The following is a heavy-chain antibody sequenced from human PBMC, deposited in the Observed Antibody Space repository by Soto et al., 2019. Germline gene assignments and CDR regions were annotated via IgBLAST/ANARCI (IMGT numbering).Heavy chain of an antibody. J-gene: IGHJ6*02. CDR2: ISAYNGNT. Sequence: ASVKVSCKASGYTFTSYSISWVRQAPGQGLEWMGWISAYNGNTNYAQKLQGRLTMTTDASTSIAYMDLRSLRSEDTAVYYCARSLYSGSWFQRGNYYYYCGMYVWGQGTTVTVSS. D-gene: IGHD6-13*01. CDR3: ARSLYSGSWFQRGNYYYYCGMYV. CDR1: GYTFTSYS. V-gene: IGHV1-18*01.